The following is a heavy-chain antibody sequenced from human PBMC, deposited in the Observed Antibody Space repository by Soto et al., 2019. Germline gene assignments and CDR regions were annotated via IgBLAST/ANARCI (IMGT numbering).Heavy chain of an antibody. Sequence: TSETLSLTCAVSGGSISSSNWWSWVRQPPGKGLEWIGEIYHSGSTNYNPSLKSRVTISVDKSKNQFSLKLSSVTAADTAVYYCASLMTTVTTDYYYGMDVWGQGTTVTVSS. J-gene: IGHJ6*02. CDR2: IYHSGST. V-gene: IGHV4-4*02. D-gene: IGHD4-4*01. CDR3: ASLMTTVTTDYYYGMDV. CDR1: GGSISSSNW.